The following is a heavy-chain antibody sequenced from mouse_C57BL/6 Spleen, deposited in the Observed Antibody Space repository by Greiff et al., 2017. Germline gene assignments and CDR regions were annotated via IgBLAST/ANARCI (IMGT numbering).Heavy chain of an antibody. D-gene: IGHD2-2*01. Sequence: VQRVESGPELVKPGASVKISCKASGYSFTSYYIHWVKQRPGQGLEWIGWIYPGSGNTKYNEKFKGKATLTADTSSSTAYMQLSSLTSEDSAVYYCARGNYGYDPYFDYWGQGTTLTVSS. CDR1: GYSFTSYY. V-gene: IGHV1-66*01. CDR3: ARGNYGYDPYFDY. J-gene: IGHJ2*01. CDR2: IYPGSGNT.